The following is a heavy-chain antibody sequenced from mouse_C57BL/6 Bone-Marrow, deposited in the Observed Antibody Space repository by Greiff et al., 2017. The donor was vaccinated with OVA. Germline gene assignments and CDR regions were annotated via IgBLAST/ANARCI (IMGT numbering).Heavy chain of an antibody. CDR3: ARGGYDMDY. V-gene: IGHV14-2*01. Sequence: EVKLQESGAELVKPGASVKLSCTASGFTIQDSYMHWVKQRTEQGLEWIGRIDPADGETKYAPKFQGKATITADTSSNTAYLQLRSLTSEDADVYYCARGGYDMDYWGQGTTVTVSS. J-gene: IGHJ4*01. CDR1: GFTIQDSY. CDR2: IDPADGET.